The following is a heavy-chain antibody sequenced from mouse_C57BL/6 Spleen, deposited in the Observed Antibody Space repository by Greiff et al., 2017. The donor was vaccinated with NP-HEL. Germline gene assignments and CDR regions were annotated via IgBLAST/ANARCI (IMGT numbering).Heavy chain of an antibody. CDR3: ARSDYYGSRVYYAMDY. J-gene: IGHJ4*01. CDR1: GYTFTSYW. D-gene: IGHD1-1*01. V-gene: IGHV1-64*01. Sequence: QVQLQQSGAELVKPGASVKLSCKASGYTFTSYWMHWVKQRPGQGLEWIGMIHPNSGSTNYNEKFKSKATLTVDKSSSTAYMQLSSLTSEDSAVYYCARSDYYGSRVYYAMDYWGQGTSVTVSS. CDR2: IHPNSGST.